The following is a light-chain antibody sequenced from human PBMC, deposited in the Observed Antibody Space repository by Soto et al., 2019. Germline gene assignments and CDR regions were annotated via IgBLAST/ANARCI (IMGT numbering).Light chain of an antibody. J-gene: IGKJ1*01. V-gene: IGKV4-1*01. CDR2: WAS. CDR1: QSVLYSSNNKNY. CDR3: QQYYSTPRT. Sequence: DIVMTQSPDSLAVSLGGRATINCKSSQSVLYSSNNKNYLAWYQQKPGQPPKLLIYWASTRESGVPDRFSGSGSGTDFTLTISSLQAEDVAVYYCQQYYSTPRTFGQVTKVEIK.